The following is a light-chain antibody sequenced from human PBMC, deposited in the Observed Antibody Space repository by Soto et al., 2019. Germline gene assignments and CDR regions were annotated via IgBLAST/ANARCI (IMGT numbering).Light chain of an antibody. CDR3: QLYGSSPPYT. J-gene: IGKJ2*01. Sequence: EVVLTQSPGTLSLSPGERATLSCRASQSVSNNYLAWYQQKPGQAPKLLIFGSSARATFIPDRGSGNRSGREVTRTISSQEPEDVAVYYCQLYGSSPPYTFGQRTKLEIK. CDR2: GSS. V-gene: IGKV3-20*01. CDR1: QSVSNNY.